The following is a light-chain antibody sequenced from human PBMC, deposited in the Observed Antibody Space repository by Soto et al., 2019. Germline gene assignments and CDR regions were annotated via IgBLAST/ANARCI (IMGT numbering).Light chain of an antibody. CDR3: QKYNSAPRT. CDR2: AAS. V-gene: IGKV1-27*01. J-gene: IGKJ1*01. Sequence: DIQMTQSPFSLSASVGDRVTITCRASQSISSYLNWYQQKPGKVPKLLIYAASTLQSGVPSRFSGSGSGTDFTLTISSLQPEDVATYYCQKYNSAPRTFGQGTKVDIK. CDR1: QSISSY.